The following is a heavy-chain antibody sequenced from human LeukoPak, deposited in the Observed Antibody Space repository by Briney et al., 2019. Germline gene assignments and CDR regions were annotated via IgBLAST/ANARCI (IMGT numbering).Heavy chain of an antibody. J-gene: IGHJ4*02. CDR2: INPRDGTT. V-gene: IGHV1-46*01. CDR1: GYTFTSHY. CDR3: ARDYSNHIDY. D-gene: IGHD4-11*01. Sequence: GASVTVSCKASGYTFTSHYMHWVRQAPGQGLEWMGIINPRDGTTSYTQKFQGRVTMTRDTSTSTVYMELSSLRFEDTAVYHCARDYSNHIDYWGQGTLVTVSS.